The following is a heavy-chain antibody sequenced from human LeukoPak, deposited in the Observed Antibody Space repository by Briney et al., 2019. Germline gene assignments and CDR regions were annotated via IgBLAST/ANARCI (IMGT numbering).Heavy chain of an antibody. V-gene: IGHV3-23*01. CDR2: ISDNEGST. CDR3: ARHDSFIPY. Sequence: GGSLRLSCAASGFTFNYYAMSWVRQAPGKGLGWVSGISDNEGSTYYTDSVKGRFTISRDNTKNTVYLQMNNLRPDDTAVYFCARHDSFIPYWGQGTLVTVSS. J-gene: IGHJ4*02. D-gene: IGHD5-18*01. CDR1: GFTFNYYA.